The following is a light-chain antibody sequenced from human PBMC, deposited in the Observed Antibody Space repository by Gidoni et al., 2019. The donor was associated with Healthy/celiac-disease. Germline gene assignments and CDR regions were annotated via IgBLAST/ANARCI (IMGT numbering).Light chain of an antibody. Sequence: QSVLTQPPSASVTPGQRVTISCSGSSPNIGSNYVYWYQQLPGTAPKLLIYRNNQRPSGVPDRFSGSKSGTSASLAISGLRSEDEADYYCAAWDDSLSVVFGGGTKLTVL. CDR2: RNN. CDR1: SPNIGSNY. V-gene: IGLV1-47*01. CDR3: AAWDDSLSVV. J-gene: IGLJ2*01.